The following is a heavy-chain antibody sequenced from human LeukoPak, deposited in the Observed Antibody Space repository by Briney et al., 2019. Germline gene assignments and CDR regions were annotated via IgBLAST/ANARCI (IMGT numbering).Heavy chain of an antibody. J-gene: IGHJ4*02. D-gene: IGHD6-6*01. CDR1: GFNFSTYG. Sequence: PGGSLRLSCAASGFNFSTYGTHWVRQAPGKGLKWAAVIWYDGSNEYYADSVKGRFTISRDNSKNTLFLQMNSLRAEDTAMYYCASEYEYWGQGILVTVSS. V-gene: IGHV3-33*01. CDR2: IWYDGSNE. CDR3: ASEYEY.